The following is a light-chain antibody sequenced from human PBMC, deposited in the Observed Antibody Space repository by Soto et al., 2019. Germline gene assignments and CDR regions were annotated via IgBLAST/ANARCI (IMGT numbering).Light chain of an antibody. J-gene: IGKJ1*01. V-gene: IGKV1-39*01. CDR3: QQSYSTPRT. CDR2: AAS. CDR1: QCITTY. Sequence: DIQMTQSPSSLSASVGDRVTITCRASQCITTYLNWYQQRPGKAPKLLIYAASSLQSGLPSRFSGSGSGTDFTFTISSLPPEDFATYFSQQSYSTPRTFGQGTKVEIK.